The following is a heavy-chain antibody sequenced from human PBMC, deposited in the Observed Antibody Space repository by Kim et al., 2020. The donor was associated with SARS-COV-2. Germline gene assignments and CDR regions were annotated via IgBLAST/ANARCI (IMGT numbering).Heavy chain of an antibody. D-gene: IGHD3-10*01. CDR1: GGSISSSNW. CDR2: IYHSGST. CDR3: ARVTEHYRDYGSGSYYNVWDRLFDP. V-gene: IGHV4-4*02. Sequence: SETLSLTCAVSGGSISSSNWWSWVRQPPGKGLEWIGEIYHSGSTNYNPSLKSRVTISVDKSKNQFSLKLSSVTAADTAVYYCARVTEHYRDYGSGSYYNVWDRLFDPWGQGTLVTVSS. J-gene: IGHJ5*02.